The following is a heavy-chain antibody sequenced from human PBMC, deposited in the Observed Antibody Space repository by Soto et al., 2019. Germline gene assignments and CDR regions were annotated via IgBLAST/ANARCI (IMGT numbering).Heavy chain of an antibody. D-gene: IGHD6-19*01. CDR2: IWYDGSNK. V-gene: IGHV3-33*01. J-gene: IGHJ6*02. Sequence: GGSLRLSCAASGFTFSSYGMHWVRQAPGKGLEWVAVIWYDGSNKYYADSVKGRFTISRDNSKNTLYLQMNSLRAEDTAVYYCARDIAVAGMVWLDYSCGMDVWCPGPTGTVS. CDR3: ARDIAVAGMVWLDYSCGMDV. CDR1: GFTFSSYG.